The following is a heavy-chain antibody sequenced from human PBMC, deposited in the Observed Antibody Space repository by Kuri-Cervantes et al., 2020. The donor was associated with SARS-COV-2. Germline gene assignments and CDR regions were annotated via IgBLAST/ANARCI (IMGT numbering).Heavy chain of an antibody. D-gene: IGHD1-7*01. CDR3: ASRDGTTLNYYYYYMDV. Sequence: GSVRISSIYWGWIRQPPGKGLEWIGSIYYSGSTYYNPSLKSRVTISVDTSKNQFSLKLSSVTAAETAVYYCASRDGTTLNYYYYYMDVWGKGTTVTVSS. J-gene: IGHJ6*03. CDR1: GSVRISSIY. V-gene: IGHV4-39*01. CDR2: IYYSGST.